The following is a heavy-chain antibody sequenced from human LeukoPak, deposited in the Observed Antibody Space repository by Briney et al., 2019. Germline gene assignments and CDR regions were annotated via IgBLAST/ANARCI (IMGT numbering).Heavy chain of an antibody. CDR2: IYHSGST. V-gene: IGHV4-59*12. CDR1: GGSISSYY. D-gene: IGHD1-26*01. Sequence: PSETLSLTCTVSGGSISSYYWTWIRQPPGKGLEWIGYIYHSGSTYYNPSLKSRVTISVDRSKNQFSLKLSSVTAADTAVYYCARDRGSGSYYGFDYWGQGTLVTVSS. CDR3: ARDRGSGSYYGFDY. J-gene: IGHJ4*02.